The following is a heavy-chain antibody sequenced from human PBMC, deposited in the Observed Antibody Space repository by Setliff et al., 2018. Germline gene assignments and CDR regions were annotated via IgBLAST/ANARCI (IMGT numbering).Heavy chain of an antibody. CDR1: GFTFSNYW. D-gene: IGHD3-10*01. V-gene: IGHV3-7*01. J-gene: IGHJ4*02. Sequence: PGGSLRLSCATSGFTFSNYWMNWVRQAPGKGLEWVANVKQGGSEKNYVDSVKGRFSVSRDDAKNSLYLQMNSLRVEDTAVYYCARGTSYGSRSDYLDAWGQGTLVTVSS. CDR2: VKQGGSEK. CDR3: ARGTSYGSRSDYLDA.